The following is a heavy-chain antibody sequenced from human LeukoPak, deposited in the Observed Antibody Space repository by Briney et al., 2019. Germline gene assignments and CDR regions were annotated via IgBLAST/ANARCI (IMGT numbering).Heavy chain of an antibody. CDR3: ARLYCGGDCYDYFDY. D-gene: IGHD2-21*01. V-gene: IGHV4-34*01. CDR2: INHSGST. J-gene: IGHJ4*02. Sequence: PSETLSLTCAVYGGSFSGYYWSWIRQPPGKGLEWIGEINHSGSTNYNPSLKSRGTISVDTSKNQFSLKLSSVTAADTAVYYCARLYCGGDCYDYFDYWGQGTLVTVSS. CDR1: GGSFSGYY.